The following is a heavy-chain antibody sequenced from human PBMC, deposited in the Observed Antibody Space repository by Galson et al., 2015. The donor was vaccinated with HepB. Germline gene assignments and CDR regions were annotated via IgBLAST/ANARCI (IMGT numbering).Heavy chain of an antibody. Sequence: SVKVSCKASGYTFTSYGISWVRQAPGQGLEWMGWISAYNGNINYAQKLQGRVTMTTDTSTSTAYMELRSLRSDDTAVYYCAMGGFGELYDAFDIWGQGTMVTVSS. CDR3: AMGGFGELYDAFDI. CDR2: ISAYNGNI. CDR1: GYTFTSYG. J-gene: IGHJ3*02. D-gene: IGHD3-10*01. V-gene: IGHV1-18*01.